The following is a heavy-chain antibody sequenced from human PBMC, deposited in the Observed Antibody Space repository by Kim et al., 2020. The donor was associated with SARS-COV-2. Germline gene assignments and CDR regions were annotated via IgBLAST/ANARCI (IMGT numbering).Heavy chain of an antibody. D-gene: IGHD5-18*01. J-gene: IGHJ6*02. CDR2: INHSGST. CDR3: ARGQGIQLWLGRQRMDV. V-gene: IGHV4-34*01. Sequence: SETLSLTCAVYGGSFSGYYWSWIRQPPGKGLEWIGEINHSGSTNYNPSLKSRVTISVDTSKNQFSLKLSSVTAADTAVYYCARGQGIQLWLGRQRMDVWGQGTTVTFSS. CDR1: GGSFSGYY.